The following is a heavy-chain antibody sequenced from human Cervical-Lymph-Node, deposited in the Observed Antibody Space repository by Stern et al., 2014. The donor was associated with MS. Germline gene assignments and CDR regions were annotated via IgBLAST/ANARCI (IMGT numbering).Heavy chain of an antibody. J-gene: IGHJ4*02. CDR2: IYYSGST. CDR1: GGSIRSGGYY. CDR3: ATSHYYDSSGYRPTFDY. V-gene: IGHV4-31*03. Sequence: VQLVESGPGLVKPSQTLSLTCTVSGGSIRSGGYYWSWIRQPPGKGLDWIGYIYYSGSTYYNPSLKSRVTISVDTSKNQFSLKLSSVTAADTAVYYCATSHYYDSSGYRPTFDYWGQGTLVTVSS. D-gene: IGHD3-22*01.